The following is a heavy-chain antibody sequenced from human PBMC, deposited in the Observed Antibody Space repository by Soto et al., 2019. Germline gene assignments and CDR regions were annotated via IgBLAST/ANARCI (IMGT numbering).Heavy chain of an antibody. D-gene: IGHD3-10*01. V-gene: IGHV3-23*01. J-gene: IGHJ6*01. Sequence: GGSLRLSCAASGFTFSSYAMSWVRQAPGKGLEWVSAISGSGGSTYYADSVKGRFTISRDNSKNTLYLQMNSLRAEDTAVYYCAKGKSIGSGSYYQDGLSVWRQGTTVPVSS. CDR3: AKGKSIGSGSYYQDGLSV. CDR1: GFTFSSYA. CDR2: ISGSGGST.